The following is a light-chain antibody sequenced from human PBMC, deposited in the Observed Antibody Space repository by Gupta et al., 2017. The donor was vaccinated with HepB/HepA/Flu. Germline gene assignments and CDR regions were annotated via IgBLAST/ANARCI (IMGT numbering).Light chain of an antibody. J-gene: IGKJ1*01. CDR1: QSISSY. Sequence: IQMPQSPPSLSASVGDRVTITCRASQSISSYLNWYQQKPGKAPKLLIYAASSLQSGVPARFSGSGYGTDFTLTISSVQPEDVATYYCRQSDSSPWTFGQGTXVEIK. CDR2: AAS. CDR3: RQSDSSPWT. V-gene: IGKV1-39*01.